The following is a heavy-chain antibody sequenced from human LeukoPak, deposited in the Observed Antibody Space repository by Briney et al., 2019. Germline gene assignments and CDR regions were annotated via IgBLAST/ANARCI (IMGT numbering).Heavy chain of an antibody. CDR1: GSSISSGGDY. V-gene: IGHV4-39*01. CDR2: IYYSGST. Sequence: PSETLSLTCTVSGSSISSGGDYWRGVRQPPAKGQEWIGSIYYSGSTYYTPSLKSRITISVDTSKNQFSLQLSSVTAADTAVYYCASPGGGPTDYWGQGTLVTVSS. CDR3: ASPGGGPTDY. D-gene: IGHD3-16*01. J-gene: IGHJ4*02.